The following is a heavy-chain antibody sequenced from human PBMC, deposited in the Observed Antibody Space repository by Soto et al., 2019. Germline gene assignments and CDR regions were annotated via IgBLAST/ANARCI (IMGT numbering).Heavy chain of an antibody. CDR1: GGSISSSSYY. CDR2: IYYSGST. D-gene: IGHD6-19*01. Sequence: SETLSLTCTVSGGSISSSSYYWGWIRQPPGKGLEWIGSIYYSGSTYYNPSLKSRVTISVDTSKNQFSLKLSSVTAADTAVYYCARWALALVGWYGRYNWFDPWGQGTLVTVSS. V-gene: IGHV4-39*01. CDR3: ARWALALVGWYGRYNWFDP. J-gene: IGHJ5*02.